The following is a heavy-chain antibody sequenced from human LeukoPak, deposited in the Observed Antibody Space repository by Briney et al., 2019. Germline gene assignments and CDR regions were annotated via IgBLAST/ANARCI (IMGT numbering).Heavy chain of an antibody. V-gene: IGHV4-39*07. CDR2: INHSGST. Sequence: SESLSLTCTVSGGSISSGTYYWTWIRQPPGKGLEWIGEINHSGSTNYNPSLKSRVTISVDTSKNQFSLKLSSVTAADTAVYYCARGPMVYSSGWYVGAFDIWGQGTMVTVSS. J-gene: IGHJ3*02. CDR3: ARGPMVYSSGWYVGAFDI. D-gene: IGHD6-19*01. CDR1: GGSISSGTYY.